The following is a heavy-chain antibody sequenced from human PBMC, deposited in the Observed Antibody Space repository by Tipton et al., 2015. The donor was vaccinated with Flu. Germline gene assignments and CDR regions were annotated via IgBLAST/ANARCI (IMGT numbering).Heavy chain of an antibody. J-gene: IGHJ6*02. CDR3: AREAYCGGDCYNYYYGMDV. CDR1: GYTFTSYY. V-gene: IGHV1-46*01. Sequence: QLVQSGAEVKKPGASVKVSCKASGYTFTSYYMHWVRQAPGQGLEWMGIINPSGGSTSYAQKFQGRVTTTRDTSTSTVYMELSSLRSEDTAVYYCAREAYCGGDCYNYYYGMDVWGQGTTVTVSS. D-gene: IGHD2-21*01. CDR2: INPSGGST.